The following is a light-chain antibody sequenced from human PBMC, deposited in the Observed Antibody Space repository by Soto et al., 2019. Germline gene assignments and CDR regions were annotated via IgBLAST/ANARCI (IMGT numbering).Light chain of an antibody. CDR3: QQYDSYPQT. V-gene: IGKV1-8*01. CDR1: QGVSSY. J-gene: IGKJ1*01. CDR2: AAS. Sequence: ANRMTQSPSSFSASTGDRVTITCRASQGVSSYLAWYQQKPGKAPKLLIYAASTLQNGFPSRFSGSGSGTDFTLTISCLQSEDFATYYCQQYDSYPQTFGQGTKVEIK.